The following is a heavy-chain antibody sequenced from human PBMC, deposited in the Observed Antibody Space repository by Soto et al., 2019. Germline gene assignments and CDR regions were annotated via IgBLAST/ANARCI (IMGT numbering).Heavy chain of an antibody. CDR2: IYHSGST. V-gene: IGHV4-4*02. Sequence: SETLSLTCAVSGGSISSSNWWSWVRQPPGKGLEWIGEIYHSGSTNYNPSLKSRVTITVDKSKNQFYLKLSSVTAADTAVYYCARIAVAGTRFDYWGQGTLVTVSS. J-gene: IGHJ4*02. CDR3: ARIAVAGTRFDY. CDR1: GGSISSSNW. D-gene: IGHD6-19*01.